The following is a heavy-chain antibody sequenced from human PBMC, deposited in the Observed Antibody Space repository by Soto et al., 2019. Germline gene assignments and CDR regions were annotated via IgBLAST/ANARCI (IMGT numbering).Heavy chain of an antibody. V-gene: IGHV2-5*02. CDR3: VHSSYYGYYYDY. D-gene: IGHD3-10*01. Sequence: GVGWIRQPPGKALEWLALTYWDDDKRYSPSLKSRLTITQDTSKSQVVLTMANMNLVDTATYYCVHSSYYGYYYDYWGQGILVTVSS. CDR2: TYWDDDK. CDR1: G. J-gene: IGHJ4*02.